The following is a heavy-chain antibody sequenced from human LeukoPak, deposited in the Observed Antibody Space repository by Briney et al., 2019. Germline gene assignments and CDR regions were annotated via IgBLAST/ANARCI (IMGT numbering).Heavy chain of an antibody. CDR2: IYPRDGST. CDR3: ARDQEGFDY. CDR1: GYTFTSNY. V-gene: IGHV1-46*01. Sequence: ASVKVSCKASGYTFTSNYIHWVRQAPGQGLEWMGMIYPRDGSTSCAQKFQGRVTVTRDTSTSTVHMELSGLRSEDTAVYYCARDQEGFDYWGQGTLVTVSS. J-gene: IGHJ4*02.